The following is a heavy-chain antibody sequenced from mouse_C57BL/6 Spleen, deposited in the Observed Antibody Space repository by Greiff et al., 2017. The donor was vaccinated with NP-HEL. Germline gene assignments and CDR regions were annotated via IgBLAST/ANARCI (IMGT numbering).Heavy chain of an antibody. CDR1: GYSFTGYY. D-gene: IGHD1-1*01. CDR2: INPSTGGT. Sequence: VHVKQSGPELVKPGASVKISCKASGYSFTGYYMNWVKQSPEKSLEWIGEINPSTGGTTYNQKFKAKATLTVDKSSSTAYMQLKSLTSEDSAVYYCARRDYGSDYWGQGTTLTVSS. CDR3: ARRDYGSDY. V-gene: IGHV1-42*01. J-gene: IGHJ2*01.